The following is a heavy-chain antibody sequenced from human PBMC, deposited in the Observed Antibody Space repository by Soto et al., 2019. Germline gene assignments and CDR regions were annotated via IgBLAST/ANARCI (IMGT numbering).Heavy chain of an antibody. D-gene: IGHD5-12*01. Sequence: PGASVKVSCKASGYTFTSYGISWVRQAPGQGLEWMGWISAYNGNTNYAQKLQGRVTMTTDTSTSTAYMELRSLRSDDTAVYYCARDIVATIDSRKNKNPPSHAFDIWGQGTMVTVSS. CDR3: ARDIVATIDSRKNKNPPSHAFDI. CDR2: ISAYNGNT. CDR1: GYTFTSYG. J-gene: IGHJ3*02. V-gene: IGHV1-18*01.